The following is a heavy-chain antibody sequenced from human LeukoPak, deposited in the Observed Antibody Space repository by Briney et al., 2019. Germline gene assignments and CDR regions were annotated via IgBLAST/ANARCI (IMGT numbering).Heavy chain of an antibody. CDR3: ARPEAGTMGWFDP. CDR1: GYSISSGYY. D-gene: IGHD6-19*01. Sequence: SETLSLTCTVSGYSISSGYYWGWIRQPPGKGLEWIGSIYHSGGTYYNPSLKSRVTISVDTSKNQFSLKLSSVTAADTAVYYCARPEAGTMGWFDPWGQGTLVTVSS. J-gene: IGHJ5*02. CDR2: IYHSGGT. V-gene: IGHV4-38-2*02.